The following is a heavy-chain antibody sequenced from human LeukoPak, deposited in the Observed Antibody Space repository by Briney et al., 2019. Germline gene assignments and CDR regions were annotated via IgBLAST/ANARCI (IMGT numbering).Heavy chain of an antibody. J-gene: IGHJ6*03. CDR1: GGSISTSNYY. D-gene: IGHD5-18*01. Sequence: SETLSLTCTVSGGSISTSNYYWGWIRQPPGKGLEWIGNIFYSGSTYYGPSLKSRLTISLDTSKNQFSLKLSSVTAADTAVYYCARGRGDRQLWHIYYYYYYVDVWGKGTTVTVSS. CDR3: ARGRGDRQLWHIYYYYYYVDV. V-gene: IGHV4-39*07. CDR2: IFYSGST.